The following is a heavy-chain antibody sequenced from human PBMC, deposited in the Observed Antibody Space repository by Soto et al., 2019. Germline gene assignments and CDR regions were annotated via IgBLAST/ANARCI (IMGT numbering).Heavy chain of an antibody. CDR3: AREGRDHIVATIGGRAFDI. Sequence: SVKVSCKASGGTFSSYTISWVRQAPGQGLEWMGRIIPILGIANYAQKFQGRVTFTADKSTSTVYMELSSLRSEDTAVYYCAREGRDHIVATIGGRAFDIWGQGTMVT. J-gene: IGHJ3*02. CDR1: GGTFSSYT. V-gene: IGHV1-69*04. CDR2: IIPILGIA. D-gene: IGHD5-12*01.